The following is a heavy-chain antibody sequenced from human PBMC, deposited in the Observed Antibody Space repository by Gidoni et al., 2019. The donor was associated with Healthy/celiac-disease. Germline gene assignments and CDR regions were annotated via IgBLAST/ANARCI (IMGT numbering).Heavy chain of an antibody. CDR1: EFTFTSSA. CDR3: AADRMATFPLDV. D-gene: IGHD5-12*01. Sequence: QMQLVQSGPAVTKPGNSVKVSSQASEFTFTSSAGQVVRQARGQRLEWIGWIVVGSGNTNYAQKFQERVTITRDMSTSTAYMELSSRRSEDTAVYYCAADRMATFPLDVWGQGTTVTVSS. J-gene: IGHJ6*02. CDR2: IVVGSGNT. V-gene: IGHV1-58*01.